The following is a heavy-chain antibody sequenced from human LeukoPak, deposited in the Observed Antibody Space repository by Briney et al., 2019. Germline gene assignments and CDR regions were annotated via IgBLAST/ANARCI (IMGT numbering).Heavy chain of an antibody. CDR1: GFTLSDYW. J-gene: IGHJ1*01. V-gene: IGHV3-74*01. D-gene: IGHD3-22*01. CDR3: VRAPSEIGGYYPEYFRH. Sequence: AGGSLRLSCAASGFTLSDYWMNWVRQAPGKGPVWVSRIKSDGKTNYADSVKGRFTISRDNAKNTVSLQMNSLRAEDTGVYYCVRAPSEIGGYYPEYFRHWGQGTLVTVSS. CDR2: IKSDGKT.